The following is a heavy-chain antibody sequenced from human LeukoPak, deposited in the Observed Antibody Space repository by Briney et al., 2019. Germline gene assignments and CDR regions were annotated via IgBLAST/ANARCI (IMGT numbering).Heavy chain of an antibody. CDR1: GGIFSSYA. CDR3: ARTVSSSWPYNWFDP. D-gene: IGHD6-13*01. V-gene: IGHV1-69*06. CDR2: IIPIFGTA. J-gene: IGHJ5*02. Sequence: SVKVSCKASGGIFSSYAISWVRQAPGQGLEWMGGIIPIFGTANYAQKFQGRVTITADKSTSTAYMELSSLRSEDTAVYYCARTVSSSWPYNWFDPWGQGTLVTVSS.